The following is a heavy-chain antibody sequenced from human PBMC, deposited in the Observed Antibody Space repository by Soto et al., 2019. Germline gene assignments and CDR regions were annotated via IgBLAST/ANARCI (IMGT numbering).Heavy chain of an antibody. CDR2: ISSRSDI. CDR3: AREYTAWPLAYGLDV. J-gene: IGHJ6*02. D-gene: IGHD2-2*02. CDR1: GFTFSTYS. V-gene: IGHV3-21*01. Sequence: XVSLRLSGVGSGFTFSTYSINGVRQAPGKGLEWVSSISSRSDIYYADSVKGRFTISRDNAKNSVSLQMNSLRAEDTAVYYCAREYTAWPLAYGLDVWGQGTTVTVSS.